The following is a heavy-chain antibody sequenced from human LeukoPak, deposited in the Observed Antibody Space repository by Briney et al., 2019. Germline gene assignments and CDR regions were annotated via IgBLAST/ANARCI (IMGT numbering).Heavy chain of an antibody. J-gene: IGHJ3*02. CDR1: GGTFSSYA. D-gene: IGHD3-10*01. Sequence: ASVKVSRKASGGTFSSYAISWVRQAPGQGLEWMGGIIPIFGTANYAQKFQGRVTITTDESTSTAYMELSSLRSEDTAVYYCARPVLWFGEPHAFDIWGQGTMVTVSS. CDR2: IIPIFGTA. V-gene: IGHV1-69*05. CDR3: ARPVLWFGEPHAFDI.